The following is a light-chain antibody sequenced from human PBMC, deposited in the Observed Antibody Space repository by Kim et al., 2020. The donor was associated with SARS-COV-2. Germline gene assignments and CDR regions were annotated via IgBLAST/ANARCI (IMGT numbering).Light chain of an antibody. CDR1: NIGSNS. Sequence: PGKTARIPYGGDNIGSNSVNWYQKKSGQAPVLVMYFDSDRPAEIPERFSASKSGNTATLTINKVEAGDEADYYCQVWDTSSDYQYVFGTGTKVTVL. V-gene: IGLV3-21*04. J-gene: IGLJ1*01. CDR3: QVWDTSSDYQYV. CDR2: FDS.